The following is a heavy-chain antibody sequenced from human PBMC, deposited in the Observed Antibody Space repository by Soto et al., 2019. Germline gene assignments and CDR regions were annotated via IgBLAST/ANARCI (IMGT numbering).Heavy chain of an antibody. J-gene: IGHJ5*02. CDR2: INVYNGDR. V-gene: IGHV1-18*01. Sequence: QVQVVQSGPELKKPGASVKVSCKAQGYIFTKYGIGWVRQAPGHGLEWMGLINVYNGDRKVAQKFQDRVSMTTDTATDTAYMELKSLRSGDTAVYYCERLQLGGDRMLNWFDPWGQGTLVTVSS. D-gene: IGHD3-16*01. CDR3: ERLQLGGDRMLNWFDP. CDR1: GYIFTKYG.